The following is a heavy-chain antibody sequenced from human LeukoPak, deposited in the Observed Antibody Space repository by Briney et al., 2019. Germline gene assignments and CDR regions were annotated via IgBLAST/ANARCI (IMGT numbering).Heavy chain of an antibody. CDR3: ARGDGSGSYIY. CDR2: INPNSGNT. V-gene: IGHV1-8*01. D-gene: IGHD3-10*01. CDR1: GYSFTSYD. Sequence: GSVKVSCKASGYSFTSYDLNWVRQATGQGLEWMGWINPNSGNTGYAQKFQGRVTITRNTSISTAYMELSSLRSEGTAVYYCARGDGSGSYIYWGQGTLVTVSS. J-gene: IGHJ4*02.